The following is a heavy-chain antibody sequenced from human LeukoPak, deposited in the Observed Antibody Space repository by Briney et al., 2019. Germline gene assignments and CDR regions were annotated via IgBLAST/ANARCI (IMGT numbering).Heavy chain of an antibody. V-gene: IGHV1-46*02. CDR1: RYTFNNHY. CDR3: ARQGTYSSAIGMGY. CDR2: INPSGGST. J-gene: IGHJ4*02. D-gene: IGHD6-19*01. Sequence: GASVTVSCKASRYTFNNHYMYWVRQAPGQGLEWMGVINPSGGSTSYAQKFQGRVTMTRDTSTRTVYMEVNSLRSEDTAVYYCARQGTYSSAIGMGYWGQGTLVTVSS.